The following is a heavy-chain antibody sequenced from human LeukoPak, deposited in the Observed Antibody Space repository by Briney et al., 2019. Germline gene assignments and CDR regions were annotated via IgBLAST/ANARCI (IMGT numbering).Heavy chain of an antibody. Sequence: GGSLRLSCAASGFTFSSYAMSWVRQAPGKGLEWVSGIISTGGSTHYADSVKGRFTISRDNAKKTLYLEMDSLRAEDTAVYYCARVAVGGTRAFDIWGQGTTVTVSS. J-gene: IGHJ3*02. CDR1: GFTFSSYA. V-gene: IGHV3-23*01. CDR2: IISTGGST. D-gene: IGHD6-19*01. CDR3: ARVAVGGTRAFDI.